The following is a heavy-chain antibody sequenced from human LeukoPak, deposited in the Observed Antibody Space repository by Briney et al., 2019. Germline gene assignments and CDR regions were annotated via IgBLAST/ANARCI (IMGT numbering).Heavy chain of an antibody. J-gene: IGHJ4*02. CDR1: GDSVSSNSAA. Sequence: SQTLSLTCAISGDSVSSNSAAWNWIRQSPSRGLEWLGRTYYRSKWYNDYAESVKSRITINPDTSKNQFSLRLTSVTAADTAVYYCARWAAGAAAGNFDYWGQGTLVTVSS. D-gene: IGHD6-13*01. CDR3: ARWAAGAAAGNFDY. V-gene: IGHV6-1*01. CDR2: TYYRSKWYN.